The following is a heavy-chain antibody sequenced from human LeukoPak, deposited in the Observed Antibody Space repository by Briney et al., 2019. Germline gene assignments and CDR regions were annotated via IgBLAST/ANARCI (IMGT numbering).Heavy chain of an antibody. V-gene: IGHV3-20*04. Sequence: GGSLRLSCAASGFTFHDYGMSWVRQSPGKGLEWVSGINWNGDRTGYADSVKGRFTISRDNAKKSLYLQMNSLRAEDAALYYCARRDYYGSGSPDFWGQGTLVTVSS. CDR3: ARRDYYGSGSPDF. CDR1: GFTFHDYG. J-gene: IGHJ4*02. CDR2: INWNGDRT. D-gene: IGHD3-10*01.